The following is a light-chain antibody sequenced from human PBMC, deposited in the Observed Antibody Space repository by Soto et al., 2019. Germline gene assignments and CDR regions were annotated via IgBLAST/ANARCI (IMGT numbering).Light chain of an antibody. CDR3: QQFNSSPFT. V-gene: IGKV1-9*01. Sequence: DIQLTQSPSFLSATVGDRLTITCRASQDIRSSLAWYQQKPGKAPNLLIYTVSTLQSGVPSRFRRSKSVTEFTLTSSSLQPEDFATYYCQQFNSSPFTFGGGTKVEI. J-gene: IGKJ4*01. CDR2: TVS. CDR1: QDIRSS.